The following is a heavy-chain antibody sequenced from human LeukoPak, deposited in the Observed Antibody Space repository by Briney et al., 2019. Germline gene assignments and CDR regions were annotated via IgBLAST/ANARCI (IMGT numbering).Heavy chain of an antibody. CDR1: GYTFPNYD. V-gene: IGHV1-8*01. Sequence: GASVKVSCKASGYTFPNYDINWVRQATGQGLEWMGWMNPNSGNTGYAQKFQGRVTMTRNTSISTAYMELSSLRSEDTAVYYCAREQQLEGGFDYRGQGTLVTVSS. J-gene: IGHJ4*02. CDR3: AREQQLEGGFDY. D-gene: IGHD6-13*01. CDR2: MNPNSGNT.